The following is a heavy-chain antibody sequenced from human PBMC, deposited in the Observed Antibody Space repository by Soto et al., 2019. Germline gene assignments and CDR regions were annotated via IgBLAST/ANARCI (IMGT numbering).Heavy chain of an antibody. CDR1: GYDFTTYG. CDR3: ARGRYGDY. J-gene: IGHJ4*02. Sequence: QVHLVQSGAEVKKPGASVKVSCKGSGYDFTTYGITWVRQAPGQGLEWMAWISAHNGNTDYAQKLQGRVTATRGTSTSTAYMELRSLRSDDTAVYYCARGRYGDYWGQGALVTVSS. CDR2: ISAHNGNT. D-gene: IGHD1-1*01. V-gene: IGHV1-18*01.